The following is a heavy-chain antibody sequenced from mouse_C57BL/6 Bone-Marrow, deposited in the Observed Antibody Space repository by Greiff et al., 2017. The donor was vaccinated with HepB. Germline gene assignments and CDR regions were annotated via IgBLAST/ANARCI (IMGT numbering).Heavy chain of an antibody. D-gene: IGHD2-4*01. V-gene: IGHV6-3*01. Sequence: EVHLVESGGGLVQPGGSMKLSCVASGFTFSNYWMNWVRQSPEKGLEWVAQIRLKSDNYATHYAESVKGRFTISRDDSKSSVYLQMNNLRAEDTGIYYCTGYDYSWFAYWGQGTLVTVSA. J-gene: IGHJ3*01. CDR2: IRLKSDNYAT. CDR1: GFTFSNYW. CDR3: TGYDYSWFAY.